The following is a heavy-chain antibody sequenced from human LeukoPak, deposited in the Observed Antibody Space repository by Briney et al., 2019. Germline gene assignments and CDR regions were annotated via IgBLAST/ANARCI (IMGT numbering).Heavy chain of an antibody. CDR1: GFTFSDYA. Sequence: GGSLRLSCAASGFTFSDYAMSWVRQAPGKGLEWISAISGTGGSGDSTYYADSVKTRFTISRDNSKITLYLQMNSLRAEDTAVYYCAKDFYSVTYPRFDYWGQGTLVTVSS. D-gene: IGHD4-23*01. CDR2: ISGTGGSGDST. J-gene: IGHJ4*02. V-gene: IGHV3-23*01. CDR3: AKDFYSVTYPRFDY.